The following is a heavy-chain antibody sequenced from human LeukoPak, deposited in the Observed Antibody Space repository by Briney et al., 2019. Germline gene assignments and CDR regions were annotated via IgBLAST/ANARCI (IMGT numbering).Heavy chain of an antibody. J-gene: IGHJ4*02. V-gene: IGHV4-59*08. CDR2: IYYSGST. CDR1: GGSISSYY. CDR3: ARHVAYAPFDS. Sequence: SETLSLTCTVSGGSISSYYWSWIRQPPGKGLEWIGYIYYSGSTNYNPSLKSRVTISVDTSKNQFSLKLSSVTAADTAVYYCARHVAYAPFDSWGQGTLVTVSS. D-gene: IGHD4-17*01.